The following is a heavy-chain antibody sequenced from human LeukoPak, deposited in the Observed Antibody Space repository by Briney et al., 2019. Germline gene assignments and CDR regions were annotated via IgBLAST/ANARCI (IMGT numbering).Heavy chain of an antibody. D-gene: IGHD2-2*03. CDR2: VNREGTTT. CDR1: GFTFNTYW. Sequence: PGGSLRLSCAASGFTFNTYWMHWVRHAPGKGLVWVARVNREGTTTAYADSVKGRFIISRDNSKNTLYLQMHNLRAEDTAVYYCARDSDWILFDYWGQGTPVTVSS. CDR3: ARDSDWILFDY. V-gene: IGHV3-74*03. J-gene: IGHJ4*02.